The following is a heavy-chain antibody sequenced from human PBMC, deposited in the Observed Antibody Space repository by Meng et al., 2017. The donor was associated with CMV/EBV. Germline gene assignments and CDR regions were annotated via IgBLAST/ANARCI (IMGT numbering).Heavy chain of an antibody. V-gene: IGHV1-69*12. CDR3: ARDRGRRSRVFDY. J-gene: IGHJ4*02. CDR1: GGTFSSYA. Sequence: QVQLVQSGAEVKKPASPVTVPCKASGGTFSSYAISWVRPAPGQGLEWMGGIIPIFGTANYAQKFQGRVTITADESTSTAYMELSSLRSEDTAVYYCARDRGRRSRVFDYWGQGTLVTVAS. CDR2: IIPIFGTA. D-gene: IGHD1-1*01.